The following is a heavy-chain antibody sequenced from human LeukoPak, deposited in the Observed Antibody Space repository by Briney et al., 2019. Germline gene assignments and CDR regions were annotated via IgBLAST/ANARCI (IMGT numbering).Heavy chain of an antibody. CDR1: GYTFTSYG. CDR3: ARSLTAMDKRSFDY. Sequence: ASVKVSCKASGYTFTSYGISWVRQAPGQGLEWMVWISAYNGNTNYAQKLQGRVTRTTDTSTSTAYIELRRLRSDDTAVYYCARSLTAMDKRSFDYWGQGTLVTVSS. J-gene: IGHJ4*02. D-gene: IGHD5-18*01. V-gene: IGHV1-18*01. CDR2: ISAYNGNT.